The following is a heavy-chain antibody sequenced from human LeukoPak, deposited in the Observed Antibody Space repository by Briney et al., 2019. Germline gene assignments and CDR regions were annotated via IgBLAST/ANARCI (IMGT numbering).Heavy chain of an antibody. V-gene: IGHV3-43D*03. CDR2: ISWDGGST. CDR3: AKDPVGYGGNYFDY. D-gene: IGHD4-23*01. J-gene: IGHJ4*02. Sequence: GGSLRLSCAVSGFTVSGNYMSWVRQAPGKGLEWVSLISWDGGSTYYADSVKGRFTISRDNSKNSLYLQMNSLRAEDTALYYCAKDPVGYGGNYFDYWGQGTLVTVSS. CDR1: GFTVSGNY.